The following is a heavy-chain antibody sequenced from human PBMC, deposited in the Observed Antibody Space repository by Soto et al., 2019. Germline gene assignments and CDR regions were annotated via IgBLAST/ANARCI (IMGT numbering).Heavy chain of an antibody. CDR1: GGTFSSYG. D-gene: IGHD1-26*01. V-gene: IGHV1-69*01. CDR2: IIPMFGRA. CDR3: AKGDRSGSLNYFDY. Sequence: QVQLVQSGTEVKKPGSSVKVSCKASGGTFSSYGISWVRQAPGQGPEWMGGIIPMFGRANYAQKFQGRVTITADESTSTAYMELSSLRSEDTAVYYCAKGDRSGSLNYFDYWGQGTLVTVSS. J-gene: IGHJ4*02.